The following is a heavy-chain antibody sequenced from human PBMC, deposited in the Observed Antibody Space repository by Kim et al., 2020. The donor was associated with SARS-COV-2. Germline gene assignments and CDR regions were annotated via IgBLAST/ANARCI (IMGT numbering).Heavy chain of an antibody. CDR1: GGSISSYY. D-gene: IGHD3-3*01. CDR2: IYYSGST. Sequence: SETLSLTCTVSGGSISSYYWSWIRQPPGKGLEWIGYIYYSGSTNYNPSLKSRVTISVDTSKNQFSLKLSSVTAADTAVYYCARDVTIFGVVINHWFDPWGQGTLVTVSS. CDR3: ARDVTIFGVVINHWFDP. V-gene: IGHV4-59*01. J-gene: IGHJ5*02.